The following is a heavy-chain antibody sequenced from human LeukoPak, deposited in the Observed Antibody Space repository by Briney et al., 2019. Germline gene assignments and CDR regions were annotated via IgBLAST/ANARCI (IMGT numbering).Heavy chain of an antibody. V-gene: IGHV3-7*01. Sequence: GGSLRLSCAASGFTFSSYWMRWVRQAPGKGLEWVANIKQDGSEKYYVDSVKGRFTISRDNAKNSLYLQMNSLRAEDTAVYYCARDRYGSGRPYNWFDPWGQGTLVTVSS. D-gene: IGHD3-10*01. CDR1: GFTFSSYW. CDR3: ARDRYGSGRPYNWFDP. CDR2: IKQDGSEK. J-gene: IGHJ5*02.